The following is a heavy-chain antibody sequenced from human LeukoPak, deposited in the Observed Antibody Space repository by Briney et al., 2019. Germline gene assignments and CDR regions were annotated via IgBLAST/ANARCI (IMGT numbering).Heavy chain of an antibody. J-gene: IGHJ5*02. CDR2: FDPEDGET. CDR1: GYTLTELS. CDR3: VTDKTPHWLDP. Sequence: ASVKVSCKVSGYTLTELSMHWVRQAPGKGLEWMGGFDPEDGETIYAQKFQGRVTMTRDTSTGTVYMELSSLRSEDTAVYYCVTDKTPHWLDPWGQEPWSPSPQ. V-gene: IGHV1-24*01.